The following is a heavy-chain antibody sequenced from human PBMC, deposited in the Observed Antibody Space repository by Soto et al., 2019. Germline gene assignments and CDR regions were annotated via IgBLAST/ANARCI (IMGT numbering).Heavy chain of an antibody. Sequence: SLRLSCAASGFTFSSYGMHWVRQAPGKGLEWVAVISYDGSNKYYADSVKGRFTISRDNSKNTLYLQMNSLRAEDTAVYYCAKSRPSGTGPFDYWGQGTLVTVSS. J-gene: IGHJ4*02. V-gene: IGHV3-30*18. CDR1: GFTFSSYG. CDR2: ISYDGSNK. D-gene: IGHD3-10*01. CDR3: AKSRPSGTGPFDY.